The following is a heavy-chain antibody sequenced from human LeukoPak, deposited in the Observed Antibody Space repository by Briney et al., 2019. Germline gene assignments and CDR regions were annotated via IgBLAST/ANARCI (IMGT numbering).Heavy chain of an antibody. CDR1: GYTFTGYY. V-gene: IGHV1-2*02. CDR2: INPNSGGT. J-gene: IGHJ4*02. D-gene: IGHD3-9*01. CDR3: ARDENRYYDILTGYQDY. Sequence: ASVKVSCKASGYTFTGYYMHWVRQAPGQGVERMGWINPNSGGTNYAQKFQGRVTMTRDTSISTAYMELSRLRSDDTAVYYCARDENRYYDILTGYQDYWGQGTLVTVSS.